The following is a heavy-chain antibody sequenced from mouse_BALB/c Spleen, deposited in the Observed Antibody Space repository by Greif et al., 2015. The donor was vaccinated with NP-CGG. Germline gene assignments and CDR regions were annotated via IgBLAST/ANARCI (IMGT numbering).Heavy chain of an antibody. Sequence: VPLPQSGAELVRPGSSVQISCKDSGYAFSSYWMNWVKQRPGPGLEWIGQIYPGDGDTNYNGKFKGKATLTADKSSSTAYMQLSSLTSEDSAVYFGARVGNYYLDYWGQGTTLTVSS. CDR2: IYPGDGDT. CDR1: GYAFSSYW. J-gene: IGHJ2*01. V-gene: IGHV1-80*01. D-gene: IGHD2-1*01. CDR3: ARVGNYYLDY.